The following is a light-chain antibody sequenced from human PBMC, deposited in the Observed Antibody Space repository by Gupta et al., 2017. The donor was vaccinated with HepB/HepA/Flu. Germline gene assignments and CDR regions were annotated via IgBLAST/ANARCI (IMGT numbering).Light chain of an antibody. CDR2: AAS. J-gene: IGKJ1*01. CDR3: QQSYSTLLT. CDR1: QSIRSY. V-gene: IGKV1-39*01. Sequence: DIQMTQSPSSLSASVVDRVTITCRASQSIRSYLNWYQQKPGKAPKLLIYAASSFQSGVPSRFSGSGSRTDFTLPISNLQPEDFATYYCQQSYSTLLTFGQGTKVEIK.